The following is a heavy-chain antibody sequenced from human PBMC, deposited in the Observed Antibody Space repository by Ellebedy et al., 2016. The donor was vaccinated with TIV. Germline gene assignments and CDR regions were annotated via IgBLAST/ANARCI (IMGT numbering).Heavy chain of an antibody. Sequence: PGGSLRLSCAGSGFNFGDSSMNWVRQAPGKGLEWISYINAGGERIYYADSVKGRFTISRDNARNILYLHMNSLRDEDTAVYYCASRAASWYSDNNWFDPWGQGSPVTVSS. D-gene: IGHD6-13*01. CDR2: INAGGERI. V-gene: IGHV3-48*02. J-gene: IGHJ5*02. CDR1: GFNFGDSS. CDR3: ASRAASWYSDNNWFDP.